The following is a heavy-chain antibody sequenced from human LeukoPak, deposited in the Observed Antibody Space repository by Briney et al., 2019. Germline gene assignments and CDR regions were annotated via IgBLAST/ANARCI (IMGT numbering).Heavy chain of an antibody. CDR1: GGTFSSYA. CDR3: ASGSIVGATSDAFDI. D-gene: IGHD1-26*01. V-gene: IGHV1-69*04. Sequence: GASVKVSCKASGGTFSSYAISWVRQAPGQGLEWMGRIIPILGIANYAQKFQGRVTMTRDTSISTAYMELSRLRSDDTAVYYCASGSIVGATSDAFDIWGQGTMVTVSS. CDR2: IIPILGIA. J-gene: IGHJ3*02.